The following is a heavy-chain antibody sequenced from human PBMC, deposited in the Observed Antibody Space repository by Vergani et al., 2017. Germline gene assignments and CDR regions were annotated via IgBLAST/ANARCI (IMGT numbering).Heavy chain of an antibody. CDR3: ARAQSGYSRYDAFDY. CDR1: GFTFSSYS. D-gene: IGHD5-12*01. J-gene: IGHJ4*02. V-gene: IGHV3-21*01. Sequence: EVQLVESGGGLVKPGGSLRLSCAASGFTFSSYSMNWVRQAPGKGLEWVSSISSSSSYIYYADSVKGRFTISRDNAKNSLYLQMNSLRAEDAAVYYCARAQSGYSRYDAFDYWGQGTLVTVSS. CDR2: ISSSSSYI.